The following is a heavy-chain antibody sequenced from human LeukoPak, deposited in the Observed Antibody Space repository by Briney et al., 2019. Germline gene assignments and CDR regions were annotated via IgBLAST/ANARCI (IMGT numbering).Heavy chain of an antibody. CDR1: GGSISSSSYY. V-gene: IGHV4-39*07. CDR2: INHSGST. D-gene: IGHD5-24*01. CDR3: AREDVGDGYRYFDY. Sequence: SETLSLTCTVSGGSISSSSYYWSWIRQPPGKGLEWIGEINHSGSTNYNPSLKSRVTISVDTSKNQFSLKLSSVTAADTAVYYCAREDVGDGYRYFDYWGQGTLVTVSS. J-gene: IGHJ4*02.